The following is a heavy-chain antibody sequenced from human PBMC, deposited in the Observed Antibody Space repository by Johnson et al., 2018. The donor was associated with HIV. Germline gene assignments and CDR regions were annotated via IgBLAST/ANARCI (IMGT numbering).Heavy chain of an antibody. CDR3: ARGGFMIVVGDAFDI. J-gene: IGHJ3*02. CDR2: IYSGGST. CDR1: GFTVSSNY. D-gene: IGHD3-22*01. V-gene: IGHV3-66*02. Sequence: EVQLVESGGGLVQPGGSLRLSCVVSGFTVSSNYITWVRQAPGKGLEWVSVIYSGGSTYYADSVKGRFTISRDNSKNTLYLQMNSLRAEDTAVYYCARGGFMIVVGDAFDIWGQGTMVTVSS.